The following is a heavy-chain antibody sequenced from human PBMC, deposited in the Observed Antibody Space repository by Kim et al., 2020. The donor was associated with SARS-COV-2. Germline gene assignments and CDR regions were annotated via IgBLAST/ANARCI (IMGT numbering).Heavy chain of an antibody. CDR1: GFSLSTSGVG. CDR3: AHRRDGRAYSFGH. D-gene: IGHD5-18*01. Sequence: SGPTLVRPTQTLTLTCTFSGFSLSTSGVGVGWLRRSPGQALEWLALIYWDDDKRFSPSLKSRISISKDTSKNQVVLVMTNVDPVDTATYYCAHRRDGRAYSFGHWGQGTLVTVSS. J-gene: IGHJ4*02. CDR2: IYWDDDK. V-gene: IGHV2-5*02.